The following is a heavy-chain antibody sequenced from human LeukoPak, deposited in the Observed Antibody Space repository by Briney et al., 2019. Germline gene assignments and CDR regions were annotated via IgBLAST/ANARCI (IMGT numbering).Heavy chain of an antibody. CDR3: ARGWFDP. V-gene: IGHV4-34*01. J-gene: IGHJ5*02. CDR1: GGPFSGYY. Sequence: SDTLSLTCAVYGGPFSGYYWSWIRQPPRKGLEWIGEINHSGSTNYNPSLKSRVTISVDTSKNQFSLKLSSVTAADTDVYYCARGWFDPWGQGTLVTVSP. CDR2: INHSGST.